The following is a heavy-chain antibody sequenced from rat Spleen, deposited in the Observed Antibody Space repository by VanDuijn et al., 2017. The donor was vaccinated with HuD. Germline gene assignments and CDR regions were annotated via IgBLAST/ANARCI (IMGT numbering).Heavy chain of an antibody. Sequence: EVQLVESGGGLVQPGRSLKLSCAASGFTFSNYGMHWIRQAPTKGLEWVASISPSGDSTNYRDSVKGRFTISRDNAKSTLYLQMDSLRSEDTATYYCATEYYGYTYWYVDFWGPGTMVTVSS. CDR1: GFTFSNYG. CDR3: ATEYYGYTYWYVDF. V-gene: IGHV5-19*01. CDR2: ISPSGDST. D-gene: IGHD1-6*01. J-gene: IGHJ1*01.